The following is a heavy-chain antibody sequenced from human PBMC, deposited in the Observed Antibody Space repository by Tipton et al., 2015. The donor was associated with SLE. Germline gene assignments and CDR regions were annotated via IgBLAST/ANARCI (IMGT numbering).Heavy chain of an antibody. CDR2: IYYSGST. V-gene: IGHV4-39*07. D-gene: IGHD3-3*01. Sequence: TLSLTCTVSGGSISSSSYYWGWIRQPPGKGLEWIGGIYYSGSTYYNPSLKSRVTISVDTSKNQFSLKLSSVTAADTAVYYCAREIRFLEWLSYYYYMDVWGKGTTVTVSS. CDR1: GGSISSSSYY. CDR3: AREIRFLEWLSYYYYMDV. J-gene: IGHJ6*03.